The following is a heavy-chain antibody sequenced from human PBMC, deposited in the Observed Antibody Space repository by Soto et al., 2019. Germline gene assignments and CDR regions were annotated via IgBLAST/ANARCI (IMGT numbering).Heavy chain of an antibody. CDR2: IYYSGST. CDR3: ARRKGVYYYYYMDV. Sequence: SETLSLTCTASGDSISSSSYYWGWIRQPPGKGLEWIGSIYYSGSTYYNKSLKSRVNISVDTSKNQFSLKLRSVTAADTAVYYCARRKGVYYYYYMDVWGKGTTVTVSS. CDR1: GDSISSSSYY. V-gene: IGHV4-39*01. J-gene: IGHJ6*03.